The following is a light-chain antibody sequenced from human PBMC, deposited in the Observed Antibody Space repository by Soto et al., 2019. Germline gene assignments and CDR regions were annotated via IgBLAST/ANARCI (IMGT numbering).Light chain of an antibody. CDR3: SSYAGSNNPV. CDR1: SSDVGGYNY. V-gene: IGLV2-8*01. J-gene: IGLJ2*01. CDR2: EVS. Sequence: QSALTQPPSASGSPGQSVTISCTGTSSDVGGYNYVSWYQQHPGKAPKLMIYEVSKRPSGVPDRFSGSKSGNTASLTVSGLQDEDEADYYCSSYAGSNNPVFGGGTKVTVL.